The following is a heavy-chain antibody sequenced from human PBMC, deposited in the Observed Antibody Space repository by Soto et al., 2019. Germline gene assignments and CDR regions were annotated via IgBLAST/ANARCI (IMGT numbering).Heavy chain of an antibody. Sequence: PSETLSRTWPVYGVSVSSGSYYWIWIRQPPGKGLEWIGCIYSTGSTKHNPSLKSRAIISVDTSKNQFSLKLTSVTAADTAVYYCARDLTATYGAYGMDVWGQGTTVTVSS. D-gene: IGHD4-17*01. V-gene: IGHV4-61*01. J-gene: IGHJ6*02. CDR1: GVSVSSGSYY. CDR2: IYSTGST. CDR3: ARDLTATYGAYGMDV.